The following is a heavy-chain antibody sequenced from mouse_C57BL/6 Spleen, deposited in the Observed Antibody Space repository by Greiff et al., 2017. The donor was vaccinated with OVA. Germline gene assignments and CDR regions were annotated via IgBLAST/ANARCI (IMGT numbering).Heavy chain of an antibody. CDR3: ARRGYDYDRAYFDY. V-gene: IGHV1-80*01. CDR2: IYPGDGDT. D-gene: IGHD2-4*01. Sequence: QVHVKQSGAELVKPGASVKISCKASGYAFSSYWMNWVKQRPGKGLEWIGQIYPGDGDTNYNGKFKGKATLTADKSSSTAYMQLSSLTSEDSAVYFCARRGYDYDRAYFDYWGQGTTLTVSS. CDR1: GYAFSSYW. J-gene: IGHJ2*01.